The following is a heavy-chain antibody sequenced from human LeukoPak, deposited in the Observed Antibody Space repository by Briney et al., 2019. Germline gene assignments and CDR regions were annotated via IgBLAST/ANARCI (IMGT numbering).Heavy chain of an antibody. V-gene: IGHV3-23*01. J-gene: IGHJ6*02. CDR2: ISGSGGST. D-gene: IGHD2-2*01. CDR1: GFTFSSYA. CDR3: ARPVHGSYYYGMDV. Sequence: GGSLRLSCAASGFTFSSYAMSWVRQAPGKGLEWVSAISGSGGSTYYADSVKGRFTISRNNSKNTLYLQMNSLRAEDTAVYYCARPVHGSYYYGMDVWGQGTTVTVSS.